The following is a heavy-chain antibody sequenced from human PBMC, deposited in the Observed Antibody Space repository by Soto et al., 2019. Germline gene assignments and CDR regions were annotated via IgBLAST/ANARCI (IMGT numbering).Heavy chain of an antibody. D-gene: IGHD3-3*01. J-gene: IGHJ4*02. V-gene: IGHV4-59*01. CDR2: IYYSGST. CDR1: GGSISSYY. CDR3: AGDYDFWSGYSDSPFDY. Sequence: QVQLQESGPGLVKPSETLSLTCTVSGGSISSYYWSWIRQPPGKGLEWIGYIYYSGSTNYNPSLKSRVTISVDTSKNQFSLKLSSVTAADTAVYYCAGDYDFWSGYSDSPFDYWGQGTLVTVSS.